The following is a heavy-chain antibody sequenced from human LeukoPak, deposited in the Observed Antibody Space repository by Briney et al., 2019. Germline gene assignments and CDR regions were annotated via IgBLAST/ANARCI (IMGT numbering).Heavy chain of an antibody. D-gene: IGHD5-12*01. Sequence: GGSLRLSCAASGFTFSSYGMHWVRQTPGKGLEWVSTIRGGGTNTLHADSVKGRFTISRDNSKSTLYLQMNNLRAEDTAVYYCAKHSGSDSGYWLDPWGHGTRVTVSS. J-gene: IGHJ5*02. CDR2: IRGGGTNT. V-gene: IGHV3-23*01. CDR3: AKHSGSDSGYWLDP. CDR1: GFTFSSYG.